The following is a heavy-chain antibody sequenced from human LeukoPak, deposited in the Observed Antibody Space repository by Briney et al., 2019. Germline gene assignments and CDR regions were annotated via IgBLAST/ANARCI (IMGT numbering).Heavy chain of an antibody. CDR1: GGSVSSGSYY. CDR2: IYYSGST. D-gene: IGHD2-2*01. CDR3: ARVEDCSSTSCYTFDY. Sequence: SETLPLTCTVSGGSVSSGSYYWSWIRQPPGKGLEWIGYIYYSGSTNYNPSLKSRATISVDTSKNQFSLKLSSVTAADTAVYYCARVEDCSSTSCYTFDYWGQGTLVTVSS. V-gene: IGHV4-61*01. J-gene: IGHJ4*02.